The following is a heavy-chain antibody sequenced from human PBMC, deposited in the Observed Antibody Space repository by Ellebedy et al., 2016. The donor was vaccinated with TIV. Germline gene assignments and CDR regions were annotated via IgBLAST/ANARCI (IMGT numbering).Heavy chain of an antibody. D-gene: IGHD5-18*01. Sequence: SEALSLTCTVSGGSISSYYWSWIRQPPGKGLEWVGYIYHNGGTNYSPSLKSRLTISVDTSRNQFSLKLSSVTAADTAVYYCARGQGEQLWLNYYYYGMDVWGQGTTVTVSS. CDR3: ARGQGEQLWLNYYYYGMDV. CDR1: GGSISSYY. CDR2: IYHNGGT. J-gene: IGHJ6*02. V-gene: IGHV4-59*12.